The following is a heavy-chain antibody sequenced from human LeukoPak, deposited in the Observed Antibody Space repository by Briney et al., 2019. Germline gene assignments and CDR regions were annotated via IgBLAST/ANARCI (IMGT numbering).Heavy chain of an antibody. CDR2: INSDGSST. D-gene: IGHD3-9*01. V-gene: IGHV3-74*01. J-gene: IGHJ2*01. Sequence: GGSLRLSCAASGFTFSSYWMHWVRHAPGKGLVWVSRINSDGSSTSYADSVKGRFTISRDNAKNTLYLQMNSLRAEDTAVYYCARPSRGPDWHWYFDLWGRGTLVTVSS. CDR1: GFTFSSYW. CDR3: ARPSRGPDWHWYFDL.